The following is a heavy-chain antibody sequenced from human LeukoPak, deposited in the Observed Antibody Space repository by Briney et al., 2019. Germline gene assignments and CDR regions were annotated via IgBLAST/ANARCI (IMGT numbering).Heavy chain of an antibody. Sequence: PGGSLRLSCVASGFTFGRHWMSWVRQAPGKWLEWVANIRHDGSEEYYADSVKGRSTISRDDAKISLFLHMTSLRAEDSAVYYCARGPDWGGYFDYWGQGTLVAVSS. D-gene: IGHD3-9*01. V-gene: IGHV3-7*03. CDR3: ARGPDWGGYFDY. CDR1: GFTFGRHW. CDR2: IRHDGSEE. J-gene: IGHJ4*02.